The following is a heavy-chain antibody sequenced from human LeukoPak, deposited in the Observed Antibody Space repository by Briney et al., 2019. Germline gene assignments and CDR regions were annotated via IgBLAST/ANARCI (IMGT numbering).Heavy chain of an antibody. CDR1: GDSVSRAAYF. J-gene: IGHJ6*02. V-gene: IGHV4-31*03. Sequence: SETLSLTCTVSGDSVSRAAYFWSWIRQHPGKGLEWIGYIHYSGSTYYTPSLKSRVTIAVDTPKNQFSLKLSSVTAADTAVYYCARDKYQLGYYYYGMDVWGQGTTVTVSS. CDR3: ARDKYQLGYYYYGMDV. D-gene: IGHD2-2*01. CDR2: IHYSGST.